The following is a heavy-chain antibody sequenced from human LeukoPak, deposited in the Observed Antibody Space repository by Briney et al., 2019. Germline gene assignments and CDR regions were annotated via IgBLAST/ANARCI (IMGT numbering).Heavy chain of an antibody. D-gene: IGHD3/OR15-3a*01. CDR2: TNGSI. J-gene: IGHJ6*03. CDR1: GASISSHY. Sequence: SETLSLTCAVSGASISSHYWSWIRQPPGKGLEWIAYTNGSIIANSSIKSRVAVSVDPSQNQVSLSLTSVTAADTAVYYCARVLAIFGLDTTDFYMDVWGKGTTVTVSS. V-gene: IGHV4-59*11. CDR3: ARVLAIFGLDTTDFYMDV.